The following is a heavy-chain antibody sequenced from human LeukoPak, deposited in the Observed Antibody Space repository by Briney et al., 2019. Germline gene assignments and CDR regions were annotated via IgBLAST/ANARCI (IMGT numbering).Heavy chain of an antibody. D-gene: IGHD6-19*01. J-gene: IGHJ4*02. CDR2: HSHSGSA. V-gene: IGHV4-39*07. CDR3: VREREKQWLF. Sequence: SETLSLTCTVSGASINSDTYYWGWIRQPPGKGLEWIGTHSHSGSAYYNPSLRSRVTLSVDTSKNQFSLKLNSVTAADTAVYYCVREREKQWLFWGQGTLVPVSS. CDR1: GASINSDTYY.